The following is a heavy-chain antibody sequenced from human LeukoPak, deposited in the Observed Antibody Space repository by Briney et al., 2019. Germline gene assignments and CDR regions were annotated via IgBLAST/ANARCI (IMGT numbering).Heavy chain of an antibody. J-gene: IGHJ3*02. D-gene: IGHD6-19*01. V-gene: IGHV3-23*01. CDR1: GFIFKRYH. CDR2: IDGGGTNT. CDR3: AKDRTAVAGYDSFDI. Sequence: GGSLRLSCAASGFIFKRYHMSWVRQAPGKGLDWVSSIDGGGTNTYYADSVKGRFTISRDNSKNTLYLQMNSLRAEDTAVYYCAKDRTAVAGYDSFDIWGQGSMVTVSS.